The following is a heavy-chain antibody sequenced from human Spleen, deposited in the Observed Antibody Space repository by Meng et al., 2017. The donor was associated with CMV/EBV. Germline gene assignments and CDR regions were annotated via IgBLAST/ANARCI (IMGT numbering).Heavy chain of an antibody. J-gene: IGHJ4*02. CDR2: INTHTGIP. D-gene: IGHD3-10*01. Sequence: YPMNWVRQAPGQGLEWMGWINTHTGIPTYAQGFTGRFVFSLDTAVSTSYLQISSLEAEDTAVYYCARGTGALGAWYGDSDRSSDHWGQGTLVTVSS. V-gene: IGHV7-4-1*02. CDR1: YP. CDR3: ARGTGALGAWYGDSDRSSDH.